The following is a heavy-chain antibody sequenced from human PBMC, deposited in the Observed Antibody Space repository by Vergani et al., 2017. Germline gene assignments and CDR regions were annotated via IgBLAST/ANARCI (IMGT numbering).Heavy chain of an antibody. CDR3: ARLMDIVATHARWFDY. J-gene: IGHJ4*02. Sequence: EVQLVQSGAEVKKPGESLKISCKGSGYSFTSYWIGWVRQMPGKGLEWMGIIYPGDSDTRYSPSFQGQVTISADKSISTDYLQWSSLKASDTAMYYCARLMDIVATHARWFDYWGQGTLVTVSS. CDR2: IYPGDSDT. CDR1: GYSFTSYW. V-gene: IGHV5-51*01. D-gene: IGHD5-12*01.